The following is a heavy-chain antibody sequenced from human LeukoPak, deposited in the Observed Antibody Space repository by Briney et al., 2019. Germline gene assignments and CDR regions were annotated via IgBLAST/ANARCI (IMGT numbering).Heavy chain of an antibody. Sequence: PGGSLRLSCAASGFTFDDYAIHWVRQAPGTGLVWVSGINSDGGATYYADSVRGRFTISRDNAENTVFLQMNSLRAEDTAVYFCTGVFDYWGQGTVVTVSS. V-gene: IGHV3-74*01. CDR1: GFTFDDYA. CDR3: TGVFDY. CDR2: INSDGGAT. D-gene: IGHD2-8*01. J-gene: IGHJ4*02.